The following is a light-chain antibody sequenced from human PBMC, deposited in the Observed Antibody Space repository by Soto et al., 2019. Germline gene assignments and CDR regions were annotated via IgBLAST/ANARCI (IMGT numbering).Light chain of an antibody. J-gene: IGLJ1*01. V-gene: IGLV2-11*01. Sequence: QSALTQPRSVSGSPGQSVTISCTGTSSDVGGYNYVSWYQQHPGKAPKVMIYDVSKRPSGGPDRFSGSESGNTASLTISGLQAEDEADYYCCSYVGTNTSYVFGTGTKLTVL. CDR2: DVS. CDR3: CSYVGTNTSYV. CDR1: SSDVGGYNY.